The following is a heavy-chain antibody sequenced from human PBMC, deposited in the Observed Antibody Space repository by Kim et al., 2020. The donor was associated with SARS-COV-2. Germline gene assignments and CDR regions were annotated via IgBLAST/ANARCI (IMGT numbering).Heavy chain of an antibody. CDR2: IYYSGST. D-gene: IGHD1-1*01. V-gene: IGHV4-39*01. Sequence: SETLSLTCTVSSCTISSCGYYWGWIRQPPGKGLEWIGTIYYSGSTYSNPSLNSRVTISVETSKDQFSLKLSSVTAADTAVYYCARIPKTEKFDYWGQGTLVTVSS. CDR3: ARIPKTEKFDY. CDR1: SCTISSCGYY. J-gene: IGHJ4*02.